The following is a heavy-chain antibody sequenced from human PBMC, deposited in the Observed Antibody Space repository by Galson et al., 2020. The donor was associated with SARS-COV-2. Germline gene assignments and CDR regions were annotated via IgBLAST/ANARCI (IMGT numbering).Heavy chain of an antibody. V-gene: IGHV4-59*08. D-gene: IGHD3-3*01. Sequence: SETLSLTCTVSGGSISSYYWSWIRQSPGKGLEWIGYIYYSGSTNYNPSLKSRVTISVDKSKNQFSLKLTSVTAADTAVYYFVRGSGSPWSGFTFDMWGQGTMVTVSS. CDR1: GGSISSYY. J-gene: IGHJ3*02. CDR2: IYYSGST. CDR3: VRGSGSPWSGFTFDM.